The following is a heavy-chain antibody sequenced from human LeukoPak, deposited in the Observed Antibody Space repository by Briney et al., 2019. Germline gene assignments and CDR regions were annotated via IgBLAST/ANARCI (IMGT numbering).Heavy chain of an antibody. CDR3: ARDPVGWSYSCYFDY. V-gene: IGHV3-21*01. Sequence: GGSLSLSCAVSGLSFSSHCMKWVRQPRGKGPEWLSSISSSTNYLYYADSVNGRFTISRDNAQNSLYLKMNSLTAEDTAVYYWARDPVGWSYSCYFDYWGQGTLVTVSS. J-gene: IGHJ4*02. CDR1: GLSFSSHC. CDR2: ISSSTNYL. D-gene: IGHD1-26*01.